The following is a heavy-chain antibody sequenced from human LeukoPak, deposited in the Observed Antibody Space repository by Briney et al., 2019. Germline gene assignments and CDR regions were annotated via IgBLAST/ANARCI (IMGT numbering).Heavy chain of an antibody. CDR1: GFTFSSYE. V-gene: IGHV3-64*01. CDR2: ISSDGGST. Sequence: GGSLRLSCAASGFTFSSYEMHWVRQAPGKGLEYVSSISSDGGSTYYANSVKGGFTISRDNSKNTLYLQMGSLRAEDMAVYYCARGGGYCSGGSCYGIDYWGQGTLVTVSS. J-gene: IGHJ4*02. CDR3: ARGGGYCSGGSCYGIDY. D-gene: IGHD2-15*01.